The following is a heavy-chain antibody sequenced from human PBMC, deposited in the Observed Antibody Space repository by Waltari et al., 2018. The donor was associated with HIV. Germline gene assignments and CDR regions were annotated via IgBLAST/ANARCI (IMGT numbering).Heavy chain of an antibody. CDR1: GFTFSSYA. V-gene: IGHV3-23*01. CDR3: AKASSSWFLRGSLAFDI. J-gene: IGHJ3*02. D-gene: IGHD6-13*01. CDR2: ISGSGGST. Sequence: EVQLLESGGGLVQPGGCLRLSCAASGFTFSSYAMIWVRQAPGKGLEWVSAISGSGGSTYYADSVKGRFTISRDNSKNTLYLQMNSLRAEDTAVYYCAKASSSWFLRGSLAFDIWGQGTMVTVSS.